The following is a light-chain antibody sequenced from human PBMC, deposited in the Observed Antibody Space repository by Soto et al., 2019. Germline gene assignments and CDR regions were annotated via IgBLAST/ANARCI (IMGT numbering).Light chain of an antibody. CDR2: RNN. J-gene: IGLJ2*01. CDR1: SSNIGSNY. V-gene: IGLV1-47*01. CDR3: AAWDDSLSGYVV. Sequence: QAVVTQPPSASGTPGQRVTISCSGSSSNIGSNYVYWYQQLPGTAPKLLIYRNNQRPSGVADRFSGSKSGTLASLAISGLRSEDEADYYCAAWDDSLSGYVVFGGGTKLTV.